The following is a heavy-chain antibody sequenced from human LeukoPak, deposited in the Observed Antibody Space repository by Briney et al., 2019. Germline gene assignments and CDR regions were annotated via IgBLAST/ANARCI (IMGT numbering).Heavy chain of an antibody. CDR2: MNPNSGNT. V-gene: IGHV1-8*03. J-gene: IGHJ3*02. CDR3: ASPHGTGRAFDI. Sequence: GASVKVSCKASGYTFTSYDINWVRQATGQGLEWMGWMNPNSGNTGYAQKFQGRVTITADESTSTAYMELSSLRSEDTAVYYCASPHGTGRAFDIWGQGTMVTVSS. D-gene: IGHD1-14*01. CDR1: GYTFTSYD.